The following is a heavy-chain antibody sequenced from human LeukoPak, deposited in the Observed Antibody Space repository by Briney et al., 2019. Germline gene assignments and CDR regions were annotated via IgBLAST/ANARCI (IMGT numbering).Heavy chain of an antibody. D-gene: IGHD3-22*01. CDR2: IIPIFGTA. CDR3: AGGYYYDSSGHSFLDY. Sequence: ASVTVSCKASGGTFSSYAISWVRQAPGQGLEWMGGIIPIFGTANYAQKFQGRVTITADESTSTAYMELSSLRSEDTAVYYCAGGYYYDSSGHSFLDYWGQGTLVTVSS. V-gene: IGHV1-69*13. J-gene: IGHJ4*02. CDR1: GGTFSSYA.